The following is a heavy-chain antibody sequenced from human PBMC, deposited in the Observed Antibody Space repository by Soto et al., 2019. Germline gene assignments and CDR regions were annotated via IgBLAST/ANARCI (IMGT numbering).Heavy chain of an antibody. CDR1: GFTFSNSW. V-gene: IGHV3-7*04. CDR2: IKQDGSEK. Sequence: EVQLVESGGGLVQPGGSLRLSCATSGFTFSNSWMSWVRQAPGKGLEWVANIKQDGSEKYYVDSVKGRFTISRDNARNSLDLQMNSLRAGDTAVYYCAREFDYWGQGTLVTVSS. CDR3: AREFDY. J-gene: IGHJ4*02.